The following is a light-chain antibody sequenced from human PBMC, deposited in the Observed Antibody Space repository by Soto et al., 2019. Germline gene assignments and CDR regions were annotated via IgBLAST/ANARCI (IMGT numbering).Light chain of an antibody. CDR3: RQYQRWPLT. J-gene: IGKJ4*01. CDR2: LTS. CDR1: QSAHNN. V-gene: IGKV3-15*01. Sequence: EIVMTQSPATLSVSPGERATLSCRASQSAHNNLAWYQQKPGQAPRLLIYLTSTRATGVPARFSGSGSGTDFTLTISSLQSEDFAFYYCRQYQRWPLTFGGGTKVEIK.